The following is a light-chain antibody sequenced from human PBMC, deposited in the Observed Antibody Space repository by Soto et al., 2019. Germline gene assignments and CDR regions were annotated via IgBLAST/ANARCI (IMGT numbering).Light chain of an antibody. CDR2: EVS. CDR1: SSDVGGYNY. Sequence: QSVLTQPASVSGSPGQSITISCTGTSSDVGGYNYVSWYQQHPGKAPQLIIYEVSNRPSGVSNRFSGSKSGNTASLTISGLQPEDEADYYCSSYISSTTLSYVFGTGTRSPS. CDR3: SSYISSTTLSYV. J-gene: IGLJ1*01. V-gene: IGLV2-14*01.